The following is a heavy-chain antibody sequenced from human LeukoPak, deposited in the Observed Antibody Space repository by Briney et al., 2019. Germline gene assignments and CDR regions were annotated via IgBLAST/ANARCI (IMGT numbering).Heavy chain of an antibody. D-gene: IGHD3-22*01. CDR1: GGSISSYY. CDR3: ARQYYYESGGYVLDY. CDR2: IYYSGST. Sequence: KPSETLSLTCTVSGGSISSYYWSWIRQPPGKGLEWIGYIYYSGSTNYNPSLQSRVTISVDTSKNQFSLKLNSVTAADTAVYYCARQYYYESGGYVLDYWGQGTLVTVST. J-gene: IGHJ4*02. V-gene: IGHV4-59*08.